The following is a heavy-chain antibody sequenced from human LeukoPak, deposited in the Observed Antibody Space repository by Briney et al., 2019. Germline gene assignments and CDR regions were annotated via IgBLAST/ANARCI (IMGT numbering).Heavy chain of an antibody. D-gene: IGHD2/OR15-2a*01. J-gene: IGHJ5*02. CDR2: ISWDGIST. CDR3: VCATLA. V-gene: IGHV3-43*01. Sequence: GGSLRLSCAASGFTFDDYTMHWVRQAPGKGLEWVSLISWDGISTYYTDSVKGRFTISRDNSKNMVWLQMNSLRAEDTALYYCVCATLAWGQGTLVTVSS. CDR1: GFTFDDYT.